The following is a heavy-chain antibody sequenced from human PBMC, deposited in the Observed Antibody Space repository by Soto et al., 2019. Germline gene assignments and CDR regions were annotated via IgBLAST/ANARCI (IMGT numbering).Heavy chain of an antibody. CDR1: GFTFGSNA. CDR2: TNPSGSNT. Sequence: EVQLLESGGDLVQPGGSLRLSCAASGFTFGSNAISWVRQAPGKGLEWVSATNPSGSNTYYAESVKGRFTISRDNSKNTLYLQMSSLRAEDTAVYYCAKHLSGSRCFDYWGQGTLVTVSS. D-gene: IGHD6-19*01. CDR3: AKHLSGSRCFDY. J-gene: IGHJ4*02. V-gene: IGHV3-23*01.